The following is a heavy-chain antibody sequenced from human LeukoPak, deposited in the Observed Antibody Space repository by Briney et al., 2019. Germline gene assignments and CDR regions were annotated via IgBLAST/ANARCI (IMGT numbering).Heavy chain of an antibody. J-gene: IGHJ4*02. V-gene: IGHV3-11*05. Sequence: GGSLRLSCAASGFTFSDYYMSWIRQAPGKGLEWVSYISSSSSYTNYADSVKGRSTISRDNAKNSLYLQMNSLRAEDTAVYYCAREVGYCSSTSCPFDYWGQGTLVTVSS. CDR1: GFTFSDYY. CDR2: ISSSSSYT. CDR3: AREVGYCSSTSCPFDY. D-gene: IGHD2-2*01.